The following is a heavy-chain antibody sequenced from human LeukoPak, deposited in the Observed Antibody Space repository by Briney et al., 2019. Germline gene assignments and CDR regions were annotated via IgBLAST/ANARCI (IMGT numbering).Heavy chain of an antibody. D-gene: IGHD3-3*01. J-gene: IGHJ5*02. Sequence: SETLSLTCTVSGGPISSHYWSWIRQPPGKGLEWIGYIYYSGSTNYNPSLKSRVIISVDTSKSQISLKLSSVTAADTAVYYCARGHYDFWSGYYMETYHNWFDPWGQGTLVTVSS. V-gene: IGHV4-59*11. CDR1: GGPISSHY. CDR2: IYYSGST. CDR3: ARGHYDFWSGYYMETYHNWFDP.